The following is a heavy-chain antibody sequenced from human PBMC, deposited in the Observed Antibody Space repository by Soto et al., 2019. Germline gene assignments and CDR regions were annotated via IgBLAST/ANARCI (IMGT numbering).Heavy chain of an antibody. V-gene: IGHV3-73*02. CDR3: AGLMDTLFERFDY. J-gene: IGHJ4*02. Sequence: EVELVESGGGLVQPGGSLKLSCAASGFSLSGSFIHWVRQAAGKGPEWVGRIASRAHNYATAYGTSVQGRFTVSRDDSLKTAYLHMNGLKTEDTAVYFCAGLMDTLFERFDYWGRGILVTVSA. CDR2: IASRAHNYAT. D-gene: IGHD5-18*01. CDR1: GFSLSGSF.